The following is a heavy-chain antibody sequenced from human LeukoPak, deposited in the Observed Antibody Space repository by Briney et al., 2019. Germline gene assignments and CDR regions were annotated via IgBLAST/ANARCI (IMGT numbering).Heavy chain of an antibody. V-gene: IGHV1-18*01. CDR1: GYTFPIYG. Sequence: ASVKVSCKASGYTFPIYGITWVRQAPRQGLEWMGWISAYNGDTNYAQKLQGRVTMTTDTSTSTAYMELKSLRSDDTAVYYCARGGYYYDSSGYRFDYWGQGTLVTVSS. CDR2: ISAYNGDT. D-gene: IGHD3-22*01. CDR3: ARGGYYYDSSGYRFDY. J-gene: IGHJ4*02.